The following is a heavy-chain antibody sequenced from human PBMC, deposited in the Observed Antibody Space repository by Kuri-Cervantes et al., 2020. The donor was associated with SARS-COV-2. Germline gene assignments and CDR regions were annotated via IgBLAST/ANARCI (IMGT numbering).Heavy chain of an antibody. CDR3: ARDFWPSGGYFDY. J-gene: IGHJ4*02. D-gene: IGHD3-10*01. CDR2: INPNSGGT. Sequence: ASVKVSCKASGYTFTGYYMHWVRQAPGQGLEWMGWINPNSGGTNYAQKFQGRVTVTRDTSISTAYMELSRLRSDDTAVYYCARDFWPSGGYFDYWGQGTLVTVSS. V-gene: IGHV1-2*02. CDR1: GYTFTGYY.